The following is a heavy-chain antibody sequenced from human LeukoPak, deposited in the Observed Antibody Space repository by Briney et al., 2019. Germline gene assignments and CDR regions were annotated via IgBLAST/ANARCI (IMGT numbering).Heavy chain of an antibody. J-gene: IGHJ4*02. CDR3: ARDLYSSGWGYFDY. CDR2: IYHSGST. D-gene: IGHD6-19*01. V-gene: IGHV4-38-2*02. CDR1: GYSISSGYY. Sequence: PSETLSLTCTISGYSISSGYYWGWIRQPPEKGLEWIGSIYHSGSTYYNPSLKSRVTISLDTSENQFSLKLSSVTAADTAVYYCARDLYSSGWGYFDYWGQGTLVTVSS.